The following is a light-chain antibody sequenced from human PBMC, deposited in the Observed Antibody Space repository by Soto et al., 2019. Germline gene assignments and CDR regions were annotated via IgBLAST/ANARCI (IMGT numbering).Light chain of an antibody. CDR1: QSINRH. J-gene: IGKJ5*01. CDR2: DAS. V-gene: IGKV3-11*01. Sequence: EIVLTQSPATLSLSPGERATLSCRASQSINRHLAWYRQKPGQAPRLLIYDASNRATGIPARFSGSGSGTDFTLTISSLEPEDFAVYYCQQRSNGGITFGQGTRLEIK. CDR3: QQRSNGGIT.